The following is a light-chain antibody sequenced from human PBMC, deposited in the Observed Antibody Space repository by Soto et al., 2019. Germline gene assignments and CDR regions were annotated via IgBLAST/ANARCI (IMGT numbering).Light chain of an antibody. CDR1: QSVGSNF. V-gene: IGKV3-20*01. J-gene: IGKJ3*01. CDR3: QQYGSSPFT. CDR2: AAS. Sequence: EIVLTQSPGTLSLSPGEGATLSCRASQSVGSNFLAWYQQKPGQAPRLLIYAASSRATGISDRFSGSGSETDFTFTIRRLEPEDFAVYYCQQYGSSPFTFGPGTKVDLK.